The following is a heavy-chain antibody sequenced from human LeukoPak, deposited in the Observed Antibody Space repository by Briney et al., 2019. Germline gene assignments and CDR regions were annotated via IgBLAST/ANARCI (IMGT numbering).Heavy chain of an antibody. Sequence: GGSLRLSCAASGFTFSSYWMHWVRQAPGKGLVWVSRISSDGSSTRYADSVKGRFTISRDNAQNTLYLQMNSLRAEDTAVYYCARAQSYGSGIWEDWGQGTLVTVSS. J-gene: IGHJ4*02. CDR1: GFTFSSYW. D-gene: IGHD3-10*01. V-gene: IGHV3-74*01. CDR2: ISSDGSST. CDR3: ARAQSYGSGIWED.